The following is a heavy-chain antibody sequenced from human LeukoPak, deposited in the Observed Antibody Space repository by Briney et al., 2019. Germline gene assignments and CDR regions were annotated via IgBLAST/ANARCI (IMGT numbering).Heavy chain of an antibody. J-gene: IGHJ4*02. D-gene: IGHD3-22*01. Sequence: GGSLRLSCATSGFTFSSYAMSWVRQAPGKGLEWVSLISTSGRTHYADSVQGRFTISRDNSKNTLSLHMNSLRAEDTAVYYCARDLDSSGYYHVVDSWGQGALVTVSS. CDR1: GFTFSSYA. CDR2: ISTSGRT. CDR3: ARDLDSSGYYHVVDS. V-gene: IGHV3-23*01.